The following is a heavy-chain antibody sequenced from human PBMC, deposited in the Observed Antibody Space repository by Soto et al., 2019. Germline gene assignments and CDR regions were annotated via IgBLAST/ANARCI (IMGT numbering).Heavy chain of an antibody. Sequence: QVQLQQWGAGLLKPSETLSLTRAVYGGSFSGYYWSWIRQPPGKGLEWIGEINHSGSTNYNPSLKSRVTISVDTSKNQFSLKLSSVTAADTAVYYCARVHYDFWSGYYLDYWGQGTLVTVSS. CDR2: INHSGST. J-gene: IGHJ4*02. CDR3: ARVHYDFWSGYYLDY. V-gene: IGHV4-34*01. D-gene: IGHD3-3*01. CDR1: GGSFSGYY.